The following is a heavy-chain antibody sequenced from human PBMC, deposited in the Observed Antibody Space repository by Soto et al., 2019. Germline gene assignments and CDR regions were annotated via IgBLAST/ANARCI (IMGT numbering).Heavy chain of an antibody. CDR1: GFTFSDYY. CDR3: ASAKSIAVAGYYYYYGMDV. Sequence: GGSLRLSCAASGFTFSDYYMSWIRQAPGKGLEWVSYISSSGSTIYYADSVKGRFTISRDNAKNSLYLQMNSLRAEDTAVYYCASAKSIAVAGYYYYYGMDVWGQGTTVTVSS. CDR2: ISSSGSTI. V-gene: IGHV3-11*01. D-gene: IGHD6-19*01. J-gene: IGHJ6*02.